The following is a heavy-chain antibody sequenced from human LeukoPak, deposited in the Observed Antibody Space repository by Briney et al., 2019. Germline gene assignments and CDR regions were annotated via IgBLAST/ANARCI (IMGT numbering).Heavy chain of an antibody. CDR2: IRSKVNSYAT. V-gene: IGHV3-73*01. CDR1: GFTFSGSA. Sequence: SGGSLRLSCAASGFTFSGSAMHWVRQASGKGLEWVGRIRSKVNSYATAYAASVKGRFTISRDDSKNTAYLQMNSLKTEDTAVYYCLYYGSGSYFDYWGQGTLVTVSS. J-gene: IGHJ4*02. D-gene: IGHD3-10*01. CDR3: LYYGSGSYFDY.